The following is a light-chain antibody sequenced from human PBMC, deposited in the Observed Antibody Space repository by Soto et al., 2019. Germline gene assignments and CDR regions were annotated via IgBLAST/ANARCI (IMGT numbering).Light chain of an antibody. V-gene: IGLV2-14*01. CDR2: EVT. CDR1: SSDVGGHNY. CDR3: CSHTSSSTWV. Sequence: QSALTQPASVSGSPGQSITISCTGTSSDVGGHNYVSWYQQHPAKAPKLIIFEVTNRPSGVSNRFSGSKSGNTASLTISGLLVEDEADYYCCSHTSSSTWVFGGGTKLTVL. J-gene: IGLJ3*02.